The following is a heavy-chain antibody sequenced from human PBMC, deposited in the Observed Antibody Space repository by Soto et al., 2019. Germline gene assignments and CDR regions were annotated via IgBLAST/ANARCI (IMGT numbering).Heavy chain of an antibody. CDR2: ISSNGGST. CDR1: GFTFSSYP. V-gene: IGHV3-64D*08. Sequence: GGSLRLSCSASGFTFSSYPMHWVRQAPGKGLEYVSAISSNGGSTYYADSVKGRFTISRDNSKNTLSLQMSSLRADDTAVYYCVNLPLGSSSSYYYYGMDVWXQGTTVTVSS. J-gene: IGHJ6*02. CDR3: VNLPLGSSSSYYYYGMDV. D-gene: IGHD6-6*01.